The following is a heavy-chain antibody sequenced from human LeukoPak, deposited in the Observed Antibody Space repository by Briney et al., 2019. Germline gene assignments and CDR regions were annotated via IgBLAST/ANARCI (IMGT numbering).Heavy chain of an antibody. CDR1: GFTFSSYG. V-gene: IGHV3-30*03. CDR2: ISYDGSNK. D-gene: IGHD1-26*01. Sequence: GGSLRLSCAASGFTFSSYGMHWVRQAPGKGLEWVAVISYDGSNKYYGDSVKGRFTISRDNSKNTLYLQMNSLRPEDTAVYYCATYSGAHHKTFDDWGQGTLVTVSS. J-gene: IGHJ4*02. CDR3: ATYSGAHHKTFDD.